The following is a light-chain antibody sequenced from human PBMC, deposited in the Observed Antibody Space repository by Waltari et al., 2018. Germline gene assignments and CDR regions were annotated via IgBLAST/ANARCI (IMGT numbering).Light chain of an antibody. Sequence: DVQMTQSPYTLSASVGDRVTITCRASQSISNSLAWYQQKPGKAPKLLIYKASSLESGVPSRFSGSGSETEFTLTISSLQPDDFATYYCQQYNNYRTFGQGTKVEIK. CDR3: QQYNNYRT. CDR1: QSISNS. V-gene: IGKV1-5*03. J-gene: IGKJ1*01. CDR2: KAS.